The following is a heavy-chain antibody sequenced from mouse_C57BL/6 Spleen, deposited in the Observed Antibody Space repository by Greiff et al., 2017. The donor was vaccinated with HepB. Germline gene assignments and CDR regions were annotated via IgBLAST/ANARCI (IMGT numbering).Heavy chain of an antibody. J-gene: IGHJ1*03. CDR1: GYAFSSYW. D-gene: IGHD2-4*01. Sequence: QVQLQQSGAELVKPGASVKISCKASGYAFSSYWMNWVKQRPGKGLEWIGQIYPGDGDTNYNGKFKGKATLTADKSSSTAYMQLSSLTSEDSAVYFCARGDYDYDGSYWYFDVWGTGTTVTVSS. V-gene: IGHV1-80*01. CDR3: ARGDYDYDGSYWYFDV. CDR2: IYPGDGDT.